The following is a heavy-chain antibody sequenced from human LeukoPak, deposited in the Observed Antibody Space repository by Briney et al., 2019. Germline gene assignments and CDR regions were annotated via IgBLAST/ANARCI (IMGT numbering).Heavy chain of an antibody. V-gene: IGHV6-1*01. CDR2: TYYRSKWYN. Sequence: SQTLSLTCAISGDSVSSNRAAWNWIRQSPSRGLEWLGRTYYRSKWYNDYAVSVKSRITIKPDTSKNQFSLQLNSVTPEDTAVYYCARDLGGGNTLPYYFDYWGQGTLVTVSS. J-gene: IGHJ4*02. CDR1: GDSVSSNRAA. D-gene: IGHD1-7*01. CDR3: ARDLGGGNTLPYYFDY.